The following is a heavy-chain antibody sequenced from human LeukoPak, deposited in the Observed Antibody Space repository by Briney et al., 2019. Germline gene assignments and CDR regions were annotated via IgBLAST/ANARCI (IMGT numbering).Heavy chain of an antibody. V-gene: IGHV3-9*01. CDR3: AKGAEYSYGYATLDY. CDR2: ISWNSGSI. D-gene: IGHD5-18*01. J-gene: IGHJ4*02. CDR1: GFTFDDYA. Sequence: GRSLRLSCAASGFTFDDYAMHWVRQAPGKGLEWVSGISWNSGSIGYADSVKGRFTISRDNAKNSLYLQMNSLRAEDTALYYCAKGAEYSYGYATLDYWGQGNLVTVSS.